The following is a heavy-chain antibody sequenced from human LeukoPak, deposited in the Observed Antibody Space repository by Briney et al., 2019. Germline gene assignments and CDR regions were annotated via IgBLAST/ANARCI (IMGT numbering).Heavy chain of an antibody. D-gene: IGHD1-26*01. V-gene: IGHV1-18*01. CDR3: ARIIVGATTWAFDY. J-gene: IGHJ4*02. Sequence: ASVKVSCKASGYTFSSYGISWVRQAPGQGLEWMGWITVYNGNTNFAQKVQGRVTMTTDTSTSTAYMELRSLRSDDTAVYYCARIIVGATTWAFDYWGQGALATVSS. CDR2: ITVYNGNT. CDR1: GYTFSSYG.